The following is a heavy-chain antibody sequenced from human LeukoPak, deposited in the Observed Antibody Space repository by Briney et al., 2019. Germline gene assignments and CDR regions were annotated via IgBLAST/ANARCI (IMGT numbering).Heavy chain of an antibody. V-gene: IGHV3-23*01. CDR2: ISGSGDST. D-gene: IGHD5-18*01. Sequence: GGSLRLSCAASGFTFSNYAMRWVRQAPGKGLEWVSGISGSGDSTYYADSVKGRFTISRDNSKNTLYLQMNSLRAEDTAVYYCARHLSGITGYTYGRGIDYWGQGTLVTVSS. J-gene: IGHJ4*02. CDR1: GFTFSNYA. CDR3: ARHLSGITGYTYGRGIDY.